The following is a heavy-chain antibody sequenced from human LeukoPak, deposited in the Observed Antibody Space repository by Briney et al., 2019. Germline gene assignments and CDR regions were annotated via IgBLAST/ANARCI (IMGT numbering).Heavy chain of an antibody. CDR1: GYTFTSYY. CDR3: AEGSAGYYDSSGYYYPFDY. CDR2: INPSGGST. V-gene: IGHV1-46*01. D-gene: IGHD3-22*01. J-gene: IGHJ4*02. Sequence: ASVKVSCKASGYTFTSYYMHWVRQAPGQGLEWMGIINPSGGSTSYAQKFQGRVTMTRDTSTSTVYMELSSLRSEDTAVYYCAEGSAGYYDSSGYYYPFDYWGQGTLVTVPS.